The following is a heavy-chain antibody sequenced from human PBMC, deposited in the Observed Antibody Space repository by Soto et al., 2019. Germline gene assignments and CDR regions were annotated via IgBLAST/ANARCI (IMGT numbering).Heavy chain of an antibody. CDR3: ARESPVLRYFEGDSSAFDI. D-gene: IGHD3-9*01. CDR1: GYTFTSYA. J-gene: IGHJ3*02. CDR2: INAGNGNT. V-gene: IGHV1-3*01. Sequence: QVQLVQSGAEVKKPGASVKVSCKASGYTFTSYAMHWVRQAPGQRLEWMGWINAGNGNTKYSQKFQGRVTITRDTSASTAYMELSSLRSEDTAVYYCARESPVLRYFEGDSSAFDIWGQGTMVTVSS.